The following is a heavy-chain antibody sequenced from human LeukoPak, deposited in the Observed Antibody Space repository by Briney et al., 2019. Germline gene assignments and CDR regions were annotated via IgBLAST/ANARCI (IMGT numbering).Heavy chain of an antibody. J-gene: IGHJ6*03. D-gene: IGHD3-9*01. CDR1: GFTFSSYE. V-gene: IGHV3-48*03. CDR3: AREGPYYDILTGSPDYMDV. Sequence: PGGSLRLSCAASGFTFSSYEVNWVRQAPGKGLEWVSYISSSGSTIYYADSVKGRFTISRDNAKNSLYLQMNSLRAEDTAVYYCAREGPYYDILTGSPDYMDVWGKGTTVTVSS. CDR2: ISSSGSTI.